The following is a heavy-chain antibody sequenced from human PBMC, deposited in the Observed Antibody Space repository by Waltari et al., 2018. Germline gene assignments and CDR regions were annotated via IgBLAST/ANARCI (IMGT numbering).Heavy chain of an antibody. D-gene: IGHD3-9*01. V-gene: IGHV3-74*01. Sequence: EVHLEESGGGLVQPGGSLRLSCAASGFTFSSYWMHWVRQAPGKGLVWVSHINGDGSTITYADSVKGRFTISRDNAKNTLYLQLNSLRVEDTAVYYCASAYYDILDWGQGTLVTVSS. CDR2: INGDGSTI. J-gene: IGHJ4*02. CDR1: GFTFSSYW. CDR3: ASAYYDILD.